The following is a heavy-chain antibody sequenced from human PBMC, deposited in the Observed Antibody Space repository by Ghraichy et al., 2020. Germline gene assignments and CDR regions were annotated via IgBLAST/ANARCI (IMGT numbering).Heavy chain of an antibody. J-gene: IGHJ6*02. Sequence: SQTLSLTCAVYGGSFSGYYWSWIRQPPGKGLEWIGEINKSGSTSSNPSLKSRVNISADTSQNQFSLNLSSVTAADTAEYYCARGLLHLWFGESTIWEGSYYYAMDVWGQGTTVTVSS. V-gene: IGHV4-34*01. CDR3: ARGLLHLWFGESTIWEGSYYYAMDV. CDR1: GGSFSGYY. CDR2: INKSGST. D-gene: IGHD3-10*01.